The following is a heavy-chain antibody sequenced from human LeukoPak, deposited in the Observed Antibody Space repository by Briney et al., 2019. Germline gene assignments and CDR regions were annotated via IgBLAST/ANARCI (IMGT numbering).Heavy chain of an antibody. CDR1: GFTFSHYA. V-gene: IGHV3-30-3*01. CDR2: IGHDGIVT. CDR3: ARDPVVSIPDYFDY. D-gene: IGHD2-21*01. J-gene: IGHJ4*02. Sequence: GRSLRLSCATSGFTFSHYALHWVRQAPGKGLEWVAVIGHDGIVTVYADSVKGRFTISRDSPTNTLYLQMNDLRVEDTAIYYCARDPVVSIPDYFDYWGQGTRVTVPS.